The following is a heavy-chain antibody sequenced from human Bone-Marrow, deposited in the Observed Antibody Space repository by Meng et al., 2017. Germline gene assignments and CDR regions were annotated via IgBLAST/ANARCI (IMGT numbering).Heavy chain of an antibody. CDR2: IKSKTDGETP. D-gene: IGHD1-1*01. Sequence: GQLVESGVGLVRPGGSLRLSCAASGFTFSNAWMSWVRQAPGRGLEWVARIKSKTDGETPDYAAPVKGRFTISRDDSKNTLYLQMHSLKTEDTAVYYCNWNDFGDYWGQGALVTASS. J-gene: IGHJ4*02. V-gene: IGHV3-15*01. CDR1: GFTFSNAW. CDR3: NWNDFGDY.